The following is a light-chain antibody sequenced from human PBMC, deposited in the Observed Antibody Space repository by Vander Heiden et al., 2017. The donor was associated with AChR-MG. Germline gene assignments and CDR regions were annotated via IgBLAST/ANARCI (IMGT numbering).Light chain of an antibody. CDR1: NIENKS. CDR3: QVWDSSSDPNWV. J-gene: IGLJ3*02. V-gene: IGLV3-21*04. CDR2: YDS. Sequence: SYVLTQPPSVSVAPGKTARITCGGNNIENKSAHWYQQKPGQAPVLVIYYDSDRPSGIPERLSGSNSGNTATLTISRVEAGDEADYYCQVWDSSSDPNWVFGGGTKLTVL.